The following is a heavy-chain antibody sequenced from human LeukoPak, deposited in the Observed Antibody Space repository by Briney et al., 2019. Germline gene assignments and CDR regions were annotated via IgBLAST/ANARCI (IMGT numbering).Heavy chain of an antibody. CDR1: GFTFNNYA. CDR3: AKAGGVGYYFDY. J-gene: IGHJ4*02. V-gene: IGHV3-23*01. CDR2: ISDGRSST. Sequence: GGSLRLSCAASGFTFNNYAMSWVRQAPGKGLEWVSAISDGRSSTYYADSIKGRFTISRDNSKNTLYLQMNSLRAEDTAVYYCAKAGGVGYYFDYWGQGTLVTVSS. D-gene: IGHD2-8*01.